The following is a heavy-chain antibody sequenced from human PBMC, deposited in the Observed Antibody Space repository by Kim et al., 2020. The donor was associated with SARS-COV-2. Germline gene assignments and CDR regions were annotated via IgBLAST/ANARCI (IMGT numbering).Heavy chain of an antibody. D-gene: IGHD3-9*01. Sequence: GGSLRLSCAASGFTFSSYGMHWVRQAPGKGLEWVAVISYDGSNKYYADSVKGRFTISRDNSKNTLYLQMNSLRAEDTAVYYCAKDLCCDILTGYYYYYYGMDVWGQGTTVTVS. CDR2: ISYDGSNK. V-gene: IGHV3-30*18. J-gene: IGHJ6*02. CDR1: GFTFSSYG. CDR3: AKDLCCDILTGYYYYYYGMDV.